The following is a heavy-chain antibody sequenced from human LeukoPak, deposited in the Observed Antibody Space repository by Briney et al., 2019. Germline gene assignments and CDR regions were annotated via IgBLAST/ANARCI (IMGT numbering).Heavy chain of an antibody. J-gene: IGHJ4*02. CDR3: ATGGACSGASFYGYFDY. CDR2: ISSRDSII. CDR1: GFTFSNYE. D-gene: IGHD2-15*01. Sequence: PGGSLRLSCAASGFTFSNYEMNWVRQAPGKGLEWVSYISSRDSIIYYADYVKGRFTISRDNAKNSLYLQMNSLRAEDTAVYYCATGGACSGASFYGYFDYWGQGTLVTVSS. V-gene: IGHV3-48*03.